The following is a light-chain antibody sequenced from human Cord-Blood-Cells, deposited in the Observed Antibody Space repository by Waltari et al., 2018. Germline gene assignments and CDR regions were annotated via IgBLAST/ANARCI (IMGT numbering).Light chain of an antibody. CDR1: SSDVGGYNY. Sequence: QSALTQPASVSGSPGQSLTISCTGPSSDVGGYNYVSWYQQPPGKAPKLLLFDVSNRPLGVSNRFSGSKYGNTASLTISGLQAEDEADYYCSSYTSSSNVVFGGGTKLTVL. J-gene: IGLJ2*01. CDR3: SSYTSSSNVV. CDR2: DVS. V-gene: IGLV2-14*01.